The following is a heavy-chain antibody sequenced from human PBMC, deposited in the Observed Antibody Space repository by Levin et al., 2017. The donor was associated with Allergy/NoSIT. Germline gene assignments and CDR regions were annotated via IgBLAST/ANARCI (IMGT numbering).Heavy chain of an antibody. D-gene: IGHD1-1*01. Sequence: GGSLRLSCAAYGFTFSDYAMTWVRQAPGKGLEWVSVITGGGFNTYYGDSVKGRFTVSRDNSKNTLYLELNSLRAEDTAVYYCAKKQGGTSGFSFDVWGQGTMVTVSS. CDR1: GFTFSDYA. CDR2: ITGGGFNT. V-gene: IGHV3-23*01. CDR3: AKKQGGTSGFSFDV. J-gene: IGHJ3*01.